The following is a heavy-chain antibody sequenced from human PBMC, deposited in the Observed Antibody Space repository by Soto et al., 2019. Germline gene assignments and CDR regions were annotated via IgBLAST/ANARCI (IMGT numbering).Heavy chain of an antibody. CDR1: GYTFTSYG. D-gene: IGHD4-4*01. CDR3: AIVRVSTDHFDS. V-gene: IGHV1-18*01. J-gene: IGHJ5*01. Sequence: ASVKVSCKASGYTFTSYGISWVRQAPGQGLEWMGWISAYNGNTNYAQKLQGRVTMTTDTSTSTAYMELRSLRSDDTAVYYCAIVRVSTDHFDSWCQGTLVTVSS. CDR2: ISAYNGNT.